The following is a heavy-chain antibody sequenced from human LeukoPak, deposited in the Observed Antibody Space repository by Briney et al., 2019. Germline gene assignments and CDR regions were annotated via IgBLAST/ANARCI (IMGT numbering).Heavy chain of an antibody. V-gene: IGHV3-7*03. D-gene: IGHD6-19*01. CDR3: VRNLAVAGTCFDS. CDR2: IKQDGSDR. CDR1: GFTFSNYW. Sequence: PGGSLRLSCAASGFTFSNYWMSWVRQAPGTGLEWVANIKQDGSDRNYVTSVRGRFTISRDNAESSLYPQMNSLRVEDTAVYYCVRNLAVAGTCFDSWGQGTLVTVSS. J-gene: IGHJ4*02.